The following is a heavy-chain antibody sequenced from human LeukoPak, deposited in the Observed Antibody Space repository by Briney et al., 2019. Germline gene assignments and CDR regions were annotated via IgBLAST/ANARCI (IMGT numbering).Heavy chain of an antibody. Sequence: GGSLRLSCAASGFTFSDYYMSWIRQAPGKGLEWVSSISSSSSYIYYADSVKGRFTISRDNAKNSLYLQMNSLRAEDTAVYYCARDMVAVAGTLEGAFDIWGQGTMVTVSS. CDR1: GFTFSDYY. V-gene: IGHV3-11*06. CDR2: ISSSSSYI. D-gene: IGHD6-19*01. J-gene: IGHJ3*02. CDR3: ARDMVAVAGTLEGAFDI.